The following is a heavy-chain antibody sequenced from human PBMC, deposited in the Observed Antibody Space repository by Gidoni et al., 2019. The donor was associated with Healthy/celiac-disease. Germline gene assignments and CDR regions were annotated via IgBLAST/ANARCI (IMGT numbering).Heavy chain of an antibody. J-gene: IGHJ4*02. D-gene: IGHD2-21*01. CDR2: IYYSGRT. CDR3: AREYEMVN. V-gene: IGHV4-59*01. Sequence: QVQLQDSSPGLVTPSDTLSLPCTVSGGSIRSSYWSWIRQPPGKGLEWIGYIYYSGRTNYNPSLKSRVTITVDTSKNQFSLKLSTGTAADTAVYYCAREYEMVNWGQGNLVTGSS. CDR1: GGSIRSSY.